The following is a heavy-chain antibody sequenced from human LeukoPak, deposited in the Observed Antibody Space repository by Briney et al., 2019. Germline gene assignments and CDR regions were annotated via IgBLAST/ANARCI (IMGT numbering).Heavy chain of an antibody. CDR2: INHSGST. CDR1: GGSFSGYY. CDR3: ARGHHYYGSGGFDI. V-gene: IGHV4-34*01. D-gene: IGHD3-10*01. J-gene: IGHJ3*02. Sequence: SETLSLTCAVYGGSFSGYYWSWIRQPPGKGLEWIGEINHSGSTNYNPSLKSRVTISVDTSKNQFSLKLSSVTAADTAVYYCARGHHYYGSGGFDIWGQGTMVTVSS.